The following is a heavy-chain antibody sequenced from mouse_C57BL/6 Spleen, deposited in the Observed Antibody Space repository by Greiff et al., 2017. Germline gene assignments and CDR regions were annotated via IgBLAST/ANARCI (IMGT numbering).Heavy chain of an antibody. CDR2: ISSGSSTI. D-gene: IGHD2-2*01. J-gene: IGHJ3*01. Sequence: EVKLQESGGGLVKPGGSLKLSCAASGFTFSDYGMHWVRQAPEKGLEWVAYISSGSSTIYYADTVKGRFTISRDNAKNPLFLQMTSLRSEATAMYYCARSTMVTTGFAYWGQGTLVTVSA. V-gene: IGHV5-17*01. CDR1: GFTFSDYG. CDR3: ARSTMVTTGFAY.